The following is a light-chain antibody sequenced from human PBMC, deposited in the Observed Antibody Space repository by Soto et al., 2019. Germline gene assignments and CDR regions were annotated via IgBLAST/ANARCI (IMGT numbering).Light chain of an antibody. CDR3: QQRSNWPLT. CDR1: QSVSSY. CDR2: DAS. Sequence: TLSLSLGERATLSCRASQSVSSYLAWYQQKPGQAPRLLIYDASNRATGIPARFSGSGSGTDFTLTISSLEPEDFAVYYCQQRSNWPLTFGGGTKVDIK. V-gene: IGKV3-11*01. J-gene: IGKJ4*01.